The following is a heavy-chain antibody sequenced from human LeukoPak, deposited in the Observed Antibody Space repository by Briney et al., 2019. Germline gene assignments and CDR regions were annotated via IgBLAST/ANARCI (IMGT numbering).Heavy chain of an antibody. CDR3: ARPGVYCSSTSCPFDY. CDR2: IYYSGST. CDR1: VGSISSSSYY. J-gene: IGHJ4*02. Sequence: SETLSLTCAFCVGSISSSSYYWGWIRQPPGTGLEWLGSIYYSGSTYYNPSLKSRVTISVDTSKNQFSLKLSSVTAADTAVYYCARPGVYCSSTSCPFDYWGQGTLVTVSS. V-gene: IGHV4-39*01. D-gene: IGHD2-2*01.